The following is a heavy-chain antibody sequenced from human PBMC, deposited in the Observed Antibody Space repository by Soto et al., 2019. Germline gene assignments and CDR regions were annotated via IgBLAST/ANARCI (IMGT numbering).Heavy chain of an antibody. CDR2: INPSGFST. J-gene: IGHJ6*02. Sequence: QVQLVQSGAEVKKPGASVKISCKASGHTFSSSYIHWVRQAPGQGLEWMGLINPSGFSTDYAQTFQGRVTVTRDTSTSTVYMELSSLRSEDTAVYYCASGGYTYGFSAMDVWGPGTTVAVSS. D-gene: IGHD5-18*01. CDR3: ASGGYTYGFSAMDV. CDR1: GHTFSSSY. V-gene: IGHV1-46*01.